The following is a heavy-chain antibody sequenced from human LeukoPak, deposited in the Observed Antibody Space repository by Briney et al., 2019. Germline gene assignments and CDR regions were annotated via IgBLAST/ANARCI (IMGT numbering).Heavy chain of an antibody. J-gene: IGHJ4*02. CDR3: ARDHYGDLNFDY. V-gene: IGHV3-53*01. CDR2: IYSGGST. Sequence: PGGSLRLSCAASGFTFRSYAMNWVRQAPGKGLEWVSAIYSGGSTYYADSVKGRFTISRDNSKNTLYLQMNSLRAEDTAVYYCARDHYGDLNFDYWGQGTLVTVSS. CDR1: GFTFRSYA. D-gene: IGHD4-17*01.